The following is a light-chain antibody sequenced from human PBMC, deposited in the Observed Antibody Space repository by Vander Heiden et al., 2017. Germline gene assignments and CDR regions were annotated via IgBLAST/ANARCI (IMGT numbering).Light chain of an antibody. CDR2: WAT. V-gene: IGKV4-1*01. CDR1: QSVLYSTDNKNY. J-gene: IGKJ1*01. CDR3: LQHYDMPHT. Sequence: DIVATQPPDSLAVSLGERATINCKSSQSVLYSTDNKNYLAWYQQQPGQAPKLLVAWATTREAGVPDRFTGSGSGTDFTLTISSLQAEDVAVYYCLQHYDMPHTFGQGTKVEIK.